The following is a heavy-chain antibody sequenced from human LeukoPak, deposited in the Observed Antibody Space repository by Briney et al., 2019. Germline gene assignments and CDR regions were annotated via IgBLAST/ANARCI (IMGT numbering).Heavy chain of an antibody. Sequence: GGSLRLSCAASGFTFSSYWMTWVRQAPGKGLEWVANIKRDGGEKFYVDSVKGRFTISRDNAKNSPYLQMNSLRAEDTAVYYCARLRYSDYWGQGTLVTVSS. CDR1: GFTFSSYW. J-gene: IGHJ4*02. V-gene: IGHV3-7*01. CDR2: IKRDGGEK. CDR3: ARLRYSDY.